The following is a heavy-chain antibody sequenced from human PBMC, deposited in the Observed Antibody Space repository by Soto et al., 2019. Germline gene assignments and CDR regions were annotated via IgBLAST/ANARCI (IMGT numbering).Heavy chain of an antibody. CDR2: IIPIFGTA. J-gene: IGHJ4*02. D-gene: IGHD2-15*01. V-gene: IGHV1-69*01. CDR3: AREGCSGGSCYDSLAPLPFDY. CDR1: GGTFSSYA. Sequence: QVQLVQSGAEVKKPGSSVKVSCKASGGTFSSYAISWVRQAPGQGLEWMGGIIPIFGTANYAQKFQGRVTITADESTSTAYMELSSLRSEDTAVYYCAREGCSGGSCYDSLAPLPFDYWGQGTLVTVSS.